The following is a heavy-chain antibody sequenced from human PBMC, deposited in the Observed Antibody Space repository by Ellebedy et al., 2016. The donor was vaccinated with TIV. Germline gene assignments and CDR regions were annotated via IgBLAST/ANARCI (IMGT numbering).Heavy chain of an antibody. CDR2: TSYDEATK. V-gene: IGHV3-30*07. CDR1: KFAFSQFA. Sequence: GESLKISCVASKFAFSQFAMHWVRQAPGKGPEWVAETSYDEATKWYADSVKGRFTISRDNSKSTLFLQMNSLRVEDTAIYYCAREVFGIGWSEADLWGLGTLVTVSS. D-gene: IGHD3-10*02. CDR3: AREVFGIGWSEADL. J-gene: IGHJ5*02.